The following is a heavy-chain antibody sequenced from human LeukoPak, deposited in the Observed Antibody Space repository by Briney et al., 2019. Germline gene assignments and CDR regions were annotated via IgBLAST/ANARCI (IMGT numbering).Heavy chain of an antibody. Sequence: PGGSVRLSCAASGFTFSRYGMHWVGQAPGKGLEWVAVIWYDGSKKNYADSVKGRFTISRDNSKNTLNLQMTSLRAEDTAVYYCARQSYYDNLTGRYGMDVWGQRTPVPVSS. CDR1: GFTFSRYG. J-gene: IGHJ6*02. CDR2: IWYDGSKK. D-gene: IGHD3-9*01. CDR3: ARQSYYDNLTGRYGMDV. V-gene: IGHV3-33*01.